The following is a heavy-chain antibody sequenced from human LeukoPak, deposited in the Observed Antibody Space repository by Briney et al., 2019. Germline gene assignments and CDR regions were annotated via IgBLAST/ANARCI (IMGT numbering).Heavy chain of an antibody. D-gene: IGHD2-15*01. CDR2: ISGSGGST. CDR3: AKAVPGIVVVVAAPFDY. CDR1: GFTFSSYG. V-gene: IGHV3-23*01. J-gene: IGHJ4*02. Sequence: GGSLRLSCAASGFTFSSYGMNWVRQAPGKGLEWVSAISGSGGSTYYADSVKGRFTVSRDNSKNTLYLQMNSLRAEDTAVYYCAKAVPGIVVVVAAPFDYWGQGTLVTVSS.